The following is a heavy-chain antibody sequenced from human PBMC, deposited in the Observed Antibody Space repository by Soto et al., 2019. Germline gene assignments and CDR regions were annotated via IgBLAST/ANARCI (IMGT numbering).Heavy chain of an antibody. V-gene: IGHV1-3*01. J-gene: IGHJ4*02. CDR1: GYIFINYA. D-gene: IGHD2-15*01. CDR3: AKGLWTEPNAGYYFDY. Sequence: ASVKVSCKASGYIFINYALNWMRQAPGQRLEWMGWINAGNGDLKYSQKFQGRITITRDTSATTAYMELSSLGSEDTAVYYCAKGLWTEPNAGYYFDYWGQGTLVTVSS. CDR2: INAGNGDL.